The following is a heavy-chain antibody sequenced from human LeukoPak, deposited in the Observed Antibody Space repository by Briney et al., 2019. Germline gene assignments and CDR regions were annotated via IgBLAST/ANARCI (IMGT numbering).Heavy chain of an antibody. V-gene: IGHV4-59*01. D-gene: IGHD3-22*01. J-gene: IGHJ5*02. Sequence: SETLSLTCTVSGGSISSYYWSWIRQPPGKGLEWIGYIYHSGSTNYNPSLKSRVTISIDTSKNQFSPKLSSVTAADTAVYYCARGADYYDSSGYKWFDPWGQGTLVTVSS. CDR2: IYHSGST. CDR3: ARGADYYDSSGYKWFDP. CDR1: GGSISSYY.